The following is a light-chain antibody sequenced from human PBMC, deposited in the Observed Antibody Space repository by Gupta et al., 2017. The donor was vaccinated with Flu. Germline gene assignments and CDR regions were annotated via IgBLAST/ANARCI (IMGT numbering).Light chain of an antibody. V-gene: IGKV3-20*01. J-gene: IGKJ4*01. CDR2: GAS. Sequence: IVLTQSPGTLSLSPGERATLSCRASQTMNNNNLAWYQQKPGQAPRLLIYGASTRATGIADRFSGSGSGTDFTLTISRLEPEDFAVYYCQQEHESRLNFGGGTNVEIK. CDR3: QQEHESRLN. CDR1: QTMNNNN.